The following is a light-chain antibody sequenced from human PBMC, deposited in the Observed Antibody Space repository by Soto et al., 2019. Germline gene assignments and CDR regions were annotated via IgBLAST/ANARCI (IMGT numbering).Light chain of an antibody. Sequence: QSDLTQPASVSGSPGQSITISCTGTSSDVGGYNYVSWYQQHPGKAPKLMIYDVSNRPSGVSNRFSGSKSGNTASLTISGLQAEDEADYYCSSYTSSSKVFGGGTQLTVL. J-gene: IGLJ2*01. CDR3: SSYTSSSKV. V-gene: IGLV2-14*01. CDR2: DVS. CDR1: SSDVGGYNY.